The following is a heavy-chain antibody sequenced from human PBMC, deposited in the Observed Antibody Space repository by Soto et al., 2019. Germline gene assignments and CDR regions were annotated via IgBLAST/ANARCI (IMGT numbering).Heavy chain of an antibody. Sequence: PSETLSLTCAVSGGSIGTSAYYWGWIRQAPGKGLEWIGSINHSGNTYLSPSLKDRVTMSVDTSKNSFSLKLRSATAADTGLYYCSRLPPGGLDPWGQGTLVTVYS. CDR3: SRLPPGGLDP. CDR1: GGSIGTSAYY. D-gene: IGHD3-10*01. CDR2: INHSGNT. V-gene: IGHV4-39*01. J-gene: IGHJ5*02.